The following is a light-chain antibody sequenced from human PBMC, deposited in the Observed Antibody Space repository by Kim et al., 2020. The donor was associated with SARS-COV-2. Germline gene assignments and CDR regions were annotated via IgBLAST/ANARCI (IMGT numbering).Light chain of an antibody. V-gene: IGLV1-44*01. J-gene: IGLJ3*02. CDR3: AGWDDSLNAEV. Sequence: GTRVTISCSGSSSNLETNSVHWYQQFPGTAPEVLIYKNNQRPSGVPDRFSGSKSGTSASLAISGLQSEDEGDYYCAGWDDSLNAEVFGGGTQLTVL. CDR2: KNN. CDR1: SSNLETNS.